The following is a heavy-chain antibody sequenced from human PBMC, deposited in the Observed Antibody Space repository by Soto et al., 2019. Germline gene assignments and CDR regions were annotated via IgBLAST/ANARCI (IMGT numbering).Heavy chain of an antibody. Sequence: GGSLSLSCAASGFTFSSYDMHWVRQAPGKGLEWVAVISYDGSNKYYADSVKGRFTISRDNSKNTLYLQMNSLRAEDTAVYYCAKEYSGYDHFDYWGQGTLVTVSS. J-gene: IGHJ4*02. V-gene: IGHV3-30*18. CDR2: ISYDGSNK. CDR3: AKEYSGYDHFDY. D-gene: IGHD5-12*01. CDR1: GFTFSSYD.